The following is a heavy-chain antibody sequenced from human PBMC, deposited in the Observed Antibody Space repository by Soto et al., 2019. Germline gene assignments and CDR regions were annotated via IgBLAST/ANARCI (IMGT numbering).Heavy chain of an antibody. CDR1: GFICRNYA. Sequence: GWSLRLSCAASGFICRNYAMTWVRQAPGKGLEWVSGLSGSGTMRYYADSVRGRFIISRDNAKNTLFLQMDNLRVEDSAVYYCAKEAEENENVPIPGDNWGQGTPVTVS. J-gene: IGHJ4*02. CDR3: AKEAEENENVPIPGDN. D-gene: IGHD3-16*01. CDR2: LSGSGTMR. V-gene: IGHV3-23*01.